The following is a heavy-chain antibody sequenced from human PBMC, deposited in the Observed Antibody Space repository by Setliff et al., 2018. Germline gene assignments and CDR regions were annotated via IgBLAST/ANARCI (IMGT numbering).Heavy chain of an antibody. Sequence: ASVKVSCKASNYPFANYGIAWVRQAPGQGLEWVGWISAYTGNAYYAHKLQDRVTMTTDTSTGTAYMELRSLTSDDTAVYYCARDYEISATGGPHGLDYWGQGTLVTVSS. CDR2: ISAYTGNA. D-gene: IGHD2-8*02. V-gene: IGHV1-18*01. CDR3: ARDYEISATGGPHGLDY. CDR1: NYPFANYG. J-gene: IGHJ4*02.